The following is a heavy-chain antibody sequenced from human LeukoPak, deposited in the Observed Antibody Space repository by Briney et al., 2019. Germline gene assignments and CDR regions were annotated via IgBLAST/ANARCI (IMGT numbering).Heavy chain of an antibody. CDR2: ISSRGTTI. D-gene: IGHD3-22*01. J-gene: IGHJ4*02. CDR1: GFTFSSYE. V-gene: IGHV3-48*03. CDR3: ASLALYYYDSSGFIDY. Sequence: PGGSLRLSCGASGFTFSSYEMNWVRQAPGKGLEWVPYISSRGTTIYYAGSVKGRFTIARDNAISSLYLQMNSLRAEDTAVYYCASLALYYYDSSGFIDYWGQGTLVTVSS.